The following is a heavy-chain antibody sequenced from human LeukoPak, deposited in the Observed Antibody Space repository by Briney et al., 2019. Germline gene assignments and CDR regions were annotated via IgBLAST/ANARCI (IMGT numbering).Heavy chain of an antibody. CDR3: ARRSWDTAMPFDY. CDR2: IYYSGGT. CDR1: GGSISSYY. D-gene: IGHD5-18*01. J-gene: IGHJ4*02. Sequence: PSETLSLTCTVSGGSISSYYWSWIRQPPGKGLEWIGYIYYSGGTNYNPSLKSRVTISVDTSKNQFSLKLSSVTAADTAVYYCARRSWDTAMPFDYWGQGTLVTVSS. V-gene: IGHV4-59*08.